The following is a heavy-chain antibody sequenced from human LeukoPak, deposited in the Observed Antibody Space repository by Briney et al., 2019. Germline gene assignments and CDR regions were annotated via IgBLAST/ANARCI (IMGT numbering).Heavy chain of an antibody. D-gene: IGHD3-16*02. V-gene: IGHV3-30*02. CDR1: GFTFSSYG. CDR3: ARDTSEDYVWGSYRYFDY. J-gene: IGHJ4*02. Sequence: GGSLRLSCAASGFTFSSYGMHWVRQAPGKGLEWVAFIRYDGSNKYYADSVKGRFTISRDNSKNTLYLQMNSLRAEDTAVYYCARDTSEDYVWGSYRYFDYWGQGTLVTVSS. CDR2: IRYDGSNK.